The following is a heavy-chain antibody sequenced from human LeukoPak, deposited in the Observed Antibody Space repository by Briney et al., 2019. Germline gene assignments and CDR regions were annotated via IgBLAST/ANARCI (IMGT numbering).Heavy chain of an antibody. Sequence: GGSLRLSCAASGFTFSSYSMNWVRQARGKGLECVSSISSSSRYIYYADSVKGRFTISRDNAKNSLYLQMNSLRAEDTAVYYCARSTSPRDYYDSSGYSNIFDYWGQGTLVTVPS. J-gene: IGHJ4*01. V-gene: IGHV3-21*01. CDR1: GFTFSSYS. D-gene: IGHD3-22*01. CDR3: ARSTSPRDYYDSSGYSNIFDY. CDR2: ISSSSRYI.